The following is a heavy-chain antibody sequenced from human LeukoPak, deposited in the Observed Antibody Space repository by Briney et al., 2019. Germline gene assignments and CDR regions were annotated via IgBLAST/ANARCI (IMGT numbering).Heavy chain of an antibody. CDR1: GGSISSNY. CDR3: ARVTTIFGVDMYYFDY. V-gene: IGHV4-59*01. J-gene: IGHJ4*02. Sequence: SETLSLTCTVSGGSISSNYWSWIRQAPGKGLEWIGNIYSSGSTSYNPSLKSRLTISLDTSKHQFSLKLSSVTAADTAVYYCARVTTIFGVDMYYFDYWGQGTLVTVS. CDR2: IYSSGST. D-gene: IGHD3-3*01.